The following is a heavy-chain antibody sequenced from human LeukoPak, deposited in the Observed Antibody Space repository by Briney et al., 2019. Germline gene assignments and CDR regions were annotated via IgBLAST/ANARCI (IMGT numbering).Heavy chain of an antibody. CDR2: INPSGGST. Sequence: ASVKVSCTASGYTFTSYYMHWVRQAPGQGLEWMGIINPSGGSTSYAQKFQGRVTMTRDTSTSTVYMELSSLRSEDTAVYYCARDSPICSGGSCPNWFDPWGQGTLVTVSS. CDR1: GYTFTSYY. D-gene: IGHD2-15*01. V-gene: IGHV1-46*01. J-gene: IGHJ5*02. CDR3: ARDSPICSGGSCPNWFDP.